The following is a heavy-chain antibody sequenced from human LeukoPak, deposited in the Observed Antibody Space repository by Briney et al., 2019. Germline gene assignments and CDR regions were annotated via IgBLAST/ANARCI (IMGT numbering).Heavy chain of an antibody. J-gene: IGHJ5*02. CDR1: EYRFTDKY. CDR3: ARAGGRSWFDP. V-gene: IGHV1-2*02. CDR2: INPNSGGT. Sequence: ASVKVSCKASEYRFTDKYMHWVRQAPGQGLEWMGRINPNSGGTNYAQKFQGRVTMTTDTSMSTAYMELSRLTSDDTAVYYCARAGGRSWFDPWGQGTLVTVSS.